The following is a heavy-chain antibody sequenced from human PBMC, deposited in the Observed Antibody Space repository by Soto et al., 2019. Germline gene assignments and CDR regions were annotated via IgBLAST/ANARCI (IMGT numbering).Heavy chain of an antibody. CDR2: IYYSGST. V-gene: IGHV4-39*02. Sequence: PSETLSLTCTVSGGSISSSSYYWGWIRQPPGKGLEWIGSIYYSGSTYYNPSLKSRVTISVDTSKNQFSLKLSSVTAADTAVYYCARDDYDSSRSYGMDVWGQGTTVTVSS. J-gene: IGHJ6*02. D-gene: IGHD3-22*01. CDR3: ARDDYDSSRSYGMDV. CDR1: GGSISSSSYY.